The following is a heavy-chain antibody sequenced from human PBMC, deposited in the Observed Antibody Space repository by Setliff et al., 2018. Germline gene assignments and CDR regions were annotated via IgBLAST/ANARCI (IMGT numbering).Heavy chain of an antibody. J-gene: IGHJ5*02. CDR2: IYDRGST. V-gene: IGHV4-39*07. CDR3: ARVFTAQPAMLRGNWFDP. CDR1: GGSISSSTNY. D-gene: IGHD3-16*01. Sequence: SETLSLTCTVSGGSISSSTNYWGWIRQPPGKGLEWIGNIYDRGSTHYNPSLKSRVTISEDTSKSQSSLKLSSVTAADTAVYYCARVFTAQPAMLRGNWFDPWGRGTLVTVSS.